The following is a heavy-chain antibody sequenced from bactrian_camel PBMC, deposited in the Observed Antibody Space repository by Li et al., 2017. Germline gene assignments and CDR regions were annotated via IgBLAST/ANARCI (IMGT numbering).Heavy chain of an antibody. V-gene: IGHV3S54*01. J-gene: IGHJ4*01. CDR1: GSTYA. D-gene: IGHD1*01. Sequence: QVQLVESGGGSVQAGGSLTLSCTASGSTYAMGWFRQPPGQEREGVAKMYTGNGAADYVDSVKGRFTIFQENANNTVYLQKNNLKSEDTAMYYCAADLYKGRVVRSFTSTESHMNIIIGLRVYLPGEGDPGHRL. CDR2: MYTGNGAA.